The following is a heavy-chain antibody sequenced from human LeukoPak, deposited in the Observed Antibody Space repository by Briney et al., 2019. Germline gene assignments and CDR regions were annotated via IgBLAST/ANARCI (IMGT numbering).Heavy chain of an antibody. CDR3: ATTIPYTSASSSFDY. D-gene: IGHD6-19*01. V-gene: IGHV3-30*04. J-gene: IGHJ4*02. CDR1: GFTFSSCA. CDR2: VSYDGENK. Sequence: GGSLRLSCAASGFTFSSCAMHWVRQAPGKGLEWVAIVSYDGENKYYAGSVKGRFTISRDNSKSTLYLQMNSLGGEDTAVYYCATTIPYTSASSSFDYWGQGTLVTVSS.